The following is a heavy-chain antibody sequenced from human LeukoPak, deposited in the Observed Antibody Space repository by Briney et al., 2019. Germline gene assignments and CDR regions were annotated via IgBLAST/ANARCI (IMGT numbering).Heavy chain of an antibody. CDR1: GYSFTGYG. D-gene: IGHD3-10*01. J-gene: IGHJ4*02. Sequence: ASVKVSCKASGYSFTGYGINWVRQAPGQGLEWMGWISNGNGIINYAQQFQGRVTMDTETYTSTAYMELRSLRSDDTAVYYCARGGFDYYGSGRAFDFWGQGTLVTVSS. CDR3: ARGGFDYYGSGRAFDF. CDR2: ISNGNGII. V-gene: IGHV1-18*01.